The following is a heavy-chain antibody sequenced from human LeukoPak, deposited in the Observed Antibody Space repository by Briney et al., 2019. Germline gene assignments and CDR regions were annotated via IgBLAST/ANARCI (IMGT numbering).Heavy chain of an antibody. V-gene: IGHV3-48*03. CDR1: GFTFSSYE. CDR2: ISSGGSTV. J-gene: IGHJ4*02. Sequence: PGGSLRLSCATSGFTFSSYEMNWVRQAPGKGLEWVSYISSGGSTVHYADSVKGRFTISRDNSKNTLYLQMNSLRAEDTAVYFCSKHHDSSGYYYDYWGQGTLVTVSS. CDR3: SKHHDSSGYYYDY. D-gene: IGHD3-22*01.